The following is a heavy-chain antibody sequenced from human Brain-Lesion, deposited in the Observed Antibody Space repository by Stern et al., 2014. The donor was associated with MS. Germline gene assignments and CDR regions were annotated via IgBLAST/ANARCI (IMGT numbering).Heavy chain of an antibody. Sequence: QMQLVQSGPGLVKPSETLSLTCTVAGGSVSSTSYAWAWIRQPPGKGLEWIGTIYYSGNTYYSPSLKSRLTISLDTSQNPFSRQLRFVTAADTAVYYCAGEEDIRYCSGGSCTGNWFDPWGQGTLVTVSS. J-gene: IGHJ5*02. D-gene: IGHD2-15*01. V-gene: IGHV4-39*01. CDR3: AGEEDIRYCSGGSCTGNWFDP. CDR1: GGSVSSTSYA. CDR2: IYYSGNT.